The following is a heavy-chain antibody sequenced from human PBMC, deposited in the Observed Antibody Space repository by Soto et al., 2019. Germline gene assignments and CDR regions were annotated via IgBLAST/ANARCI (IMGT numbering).Heavy chain of an antibody. CDR3: AKSNGWYAELDY. CDR1: GFTFSSYA. CDR2: ISGSGGST. V-gene: IGHV3-23*01. D-gene: IGHD6-19*01. J-gene: IGHJ4*02. Sequence: EVQLLESGGGLVQPGGSLRLSCAASGFTFSSYAMSWVRQAPGKGLEWVSAISGSGGSTYNADSVKGRFTFSRDNSKNTLYLQMNSLRAEDTAVYYCAKSNGWYAELDYWGQGTLVTVSS.